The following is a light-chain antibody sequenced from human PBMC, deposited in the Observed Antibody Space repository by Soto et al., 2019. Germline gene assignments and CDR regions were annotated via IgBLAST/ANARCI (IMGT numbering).Light chain of an antibody. V-gene: IGKV3-15*01. Sequence: EIVMTQSPATLSVSPGERASLSCRASQSVNRNLAWYQQKPGQAPRLLIFGPSTRATGVPGRFSGSGSGTEFTLTIGSLQSEDIAVYYCQHYNNWPQTFGQGTKVDIK. J-gene: IGKJ1*01. CDR3: QHYNNWPQT. CDR2: GPS. CDR1: QSVNRN.